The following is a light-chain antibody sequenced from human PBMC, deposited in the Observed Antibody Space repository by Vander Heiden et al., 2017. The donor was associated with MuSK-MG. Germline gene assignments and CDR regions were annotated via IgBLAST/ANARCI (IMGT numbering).Light chain of an antibody. J-gene: IGKJ2*01. CDR2: DAS. CDR1: QSVSSY. V-gene: IGKV3-11*01. Sequence: EIVLTQSPATLSLSPAERATLSCRASQSVSSYLAWYQQTPGQAPRLLIYDASNRATGIPARFSGSGSGTDFTLTISSLEPEDFAVYYCQQRSNWPPRYTFGQGTKLEIK. CDR3: QQRSNWPPRYT.